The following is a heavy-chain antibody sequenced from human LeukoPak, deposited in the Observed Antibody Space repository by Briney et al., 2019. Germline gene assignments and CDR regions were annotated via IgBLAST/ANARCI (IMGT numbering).Heavy chain of an antibody. V-gene: IGHV1-8*01. CDR1: GYTFTSYD. Sequence: ASVKVSCKASGYTFTSYDINWVRQATGQGLEWMGWMNPNSGNTGYAQKLQGRVTMTTDTSTSTAYMELRSLRSDDTAVYYCAGGSAEQLVDFDYWGQGTLVTVSS. CDR3: AGGSAEQLVDFDY. J-gene: IGHJ4*02. CDR2: MNPNSGNT. D-gene: IGHD6-6*01.